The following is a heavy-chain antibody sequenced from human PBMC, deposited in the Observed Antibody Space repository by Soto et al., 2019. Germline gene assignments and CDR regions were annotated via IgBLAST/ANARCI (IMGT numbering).Heavy chain of an antibody. J-gene: IGHJ4*02. V-gene: IGHV4-31*01. Sequence: QVQLQESGPGLVKPSQTLSLTCTVSGGSINSGLYYWSWIRQYPGQGLEWIGYIYSRGNNYYNPALQSSLTILGEPAKNQFSLKLSSVTAADPAVYYCARARSVSYFVLEYWGQGSLVTVSS. CDR3: ARARSVSYFVLEY. CDR2: IYSRGNN. CDR1: GGSINSGLYY. D-gene: IGHD3-10*01.